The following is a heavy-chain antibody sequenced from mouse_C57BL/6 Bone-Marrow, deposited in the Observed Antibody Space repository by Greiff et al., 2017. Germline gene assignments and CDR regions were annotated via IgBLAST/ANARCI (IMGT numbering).Heavy chain of an antibody. CDR1: GYTFTSYR. D-gene: IGHD2-2*01. CDR3: ARGGYGFAY. Sequence: QVHVKQPGAELVKPGASVKLSCKASGYTFTSYRMQWVRQRPGQGLEWIGEIDPSDSYTNYNQKFKGKATLTVDTSSSTAYMQLSSLTSEDSAVYYCARGGYGFAYWGQGTLVTVSA. CDR2: IDPSDSYT. V-gene: IGHV1-50*01. J-gene: IGHJ3*01.